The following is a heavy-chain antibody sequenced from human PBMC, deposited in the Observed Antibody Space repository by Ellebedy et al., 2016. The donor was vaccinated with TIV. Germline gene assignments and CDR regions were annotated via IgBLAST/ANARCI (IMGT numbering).Heavy chain of an antibody. D-gene: IGHD5-18*01. Sequence: MPSETLSLTSAVSGGSISSHYWSWIRQPPGKGLEWIGYIYFTGNTNYKPSLKSRVTISVDRSKNQFSLKLTSVTAADTAVYYCARADTYGSLTTKFDYWGQGTLVTVSS. V-gene: IGHV4-59*11. CDR3: ARADTYGSLTTKFDY. CDR2: IYFTGNT. J-gene: IGHJ4*02. CDR1: GGSISSHY.